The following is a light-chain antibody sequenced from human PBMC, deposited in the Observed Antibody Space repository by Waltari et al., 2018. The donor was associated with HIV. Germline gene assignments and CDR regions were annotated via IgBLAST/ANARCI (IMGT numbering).Light chain of an antibody. J-gene: IGKJ3*01. CDR1: QTIDSY. CDR2: AAS. CDR3: QESFSDTFT. Sequence: DIQMTQSPSSLSASIGDKVPITCRASQTIDSYLNWYQQKSGKAPKLLIYAASTLQSGVPSRISGSRSGTDFTLTIAGLQPEDVAIYFCQESFSDTFTFGPGTKVEI. V-gene: IGKV1-39*01.